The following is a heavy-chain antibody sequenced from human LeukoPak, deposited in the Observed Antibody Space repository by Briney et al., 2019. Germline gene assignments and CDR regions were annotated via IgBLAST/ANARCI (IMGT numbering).Heavy chain of an antibody. CDR2: IKQDGSEK. CDR3: AGVPRGYCSSTSCYWSYYYYMDV. CDR1: GFTFSSYW. Sequence: GGSLRLSCAASGFTFSSYWMSWVRQAPGKGLEWVANIKQDGSEKYYVDSVKGRFTISRDNAKNSLYLQINSLRAEDTAVYYCAGVPRGYCSSTSCYWSYYYYMDVWGKGTTVTVSS. J-gene: IGHJ6*03. V-gene: IGHV3-7*04. D-gene: IGHD2-2*01.